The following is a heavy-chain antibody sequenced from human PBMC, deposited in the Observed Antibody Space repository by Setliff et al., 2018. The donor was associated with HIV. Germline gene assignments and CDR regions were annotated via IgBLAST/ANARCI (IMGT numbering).Heavy chain of an antibody. V-gene: IGHV3-21*01. CDR2: ISIGSGVAI. Sequence: PGGSLRLSCAASGFTFRNYKFNWVRQAPGRGLEWVSSISIGSGVAIDYAASVQGRFTISRDNAKNSLYLQMNSLRAEDTSVYYCARDHTDGWYHGEHADFDRWGQGTVVTVSS. CDR3: ARDHTDGWYHGEHADFDR. CDR1: GFTFRNYK. D-gene: IGHD6-19*01. J-gene: IGHJ3*01.